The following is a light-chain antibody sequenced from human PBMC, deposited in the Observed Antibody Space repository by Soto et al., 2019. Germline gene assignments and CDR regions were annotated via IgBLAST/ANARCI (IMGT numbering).Light chain of an antibody. J-gene: IGKJ1*01. Sequence: EIVLTQSPGTLSLSPGERATLSCRASQSVSYYLAWYQQKPGQAPRLLIYDASSRATGVPDRFSGSGSGTDFTLTISRLDPEDFAVYYCQQRSNWLWTFGQGTKVEIK. CDR1: QSVSYY. CDR2: DAS. V-gene: IGKV3D-20*02. CDR3: QQRSNWLWT.